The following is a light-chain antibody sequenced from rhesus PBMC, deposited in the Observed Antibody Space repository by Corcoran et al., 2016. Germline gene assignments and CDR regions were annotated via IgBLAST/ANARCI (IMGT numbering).Light chain of an antibody. J-gene: IGKJ2*01. Sequence: DIQMTQSPSSLSASVGDTVTITCRASQVINSWLAWYQQKPGKAPKLLIYKASRLQSGVPSRFSGSGSGTDFTLTISSLQSEDFATYYCQQYTSRPYSFGLGTKVEIK. V-gene: IGKV1-22*01. CDR1: QVINSW. CDR3: QQYTSRPYS. CDR2: KAS.